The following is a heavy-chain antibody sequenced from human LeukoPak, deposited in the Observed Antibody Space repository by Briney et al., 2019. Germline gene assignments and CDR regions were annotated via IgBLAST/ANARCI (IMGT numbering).Heavy chain of an antibody. V-gene: IGHV3-53*05. CDR2: IYSGGST. J-gene: IGHJ4*02. CDR3: ARDLSSIVGATGDY. D-gene: IGHD1-26*01. Sequence: GGSLRLSCAASGFTVSSNYMSWVRQAPGKGLEWVSVIYSGGSTYYADSVKGRFTISRDNSKNTLYLQMNSLRAEDTAVYYCARDLSSIVGATGDYWGQGTLVTVSS. CDR1: GFTVSSNY.